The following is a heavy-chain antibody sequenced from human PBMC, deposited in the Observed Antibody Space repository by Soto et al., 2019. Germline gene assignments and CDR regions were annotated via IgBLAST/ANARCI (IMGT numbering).Heavy chain of an antibody. D-gene: IGHD3-10*01. CDR1: GGSFSDYY. CDR2: INHSGTT. CDR3: ASTRSVYYYYFGMDV. Sequence: QVQLQQWGAGLLKPAETLSLTCGVFGGSFSDYYWSWIRQPPGKGLEWIGEINHSGTTNYNPSLKSRVTISVDTSEKQISLKLSSVTAADTAVYYCASTRSVYYYYFGMDVWGQGTTVTVSS. V-gene: IGHV4-34*01. J-gene: IGHJ6*02.